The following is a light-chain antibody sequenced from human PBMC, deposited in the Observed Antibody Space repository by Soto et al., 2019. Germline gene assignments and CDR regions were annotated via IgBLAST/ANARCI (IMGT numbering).Light chain of an antibody. CDR1: QTISSW. CDR3: QQYNSYPWT. J-gene: IGKJ1*01. CDR2: TAS. Sequence: DIQMTQSPSTLSASIGDRVTITCRASQTISSWLAWYQQKPGNAPKLLISTASTLESGVPSRFSGIGSGTDFTLTISSLQPEDFATYYCQQYNSYPWTFGQGTKVEIK. V-gene: IGKV1-5*03.